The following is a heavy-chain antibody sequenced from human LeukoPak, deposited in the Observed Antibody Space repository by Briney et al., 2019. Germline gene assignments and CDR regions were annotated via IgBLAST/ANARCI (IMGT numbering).Heavy chain of an antibody. J-gene: IGHJ4*02. D-gene: IGHD2-2*01. Sequence: GGSLRLSCAASGFTFSSYGMHWVRQAPGKGLEWVAVISYDGSNKYYADSVKGRFTISRDNSKNTLYLQMNSLRAEDTAVYYCAVGGTIVPAAIAYWGQGTLVTVSS. CDR3: AVGGTIVPAAIAY. CDR1: GFTFSSYG. V-gene: IGHV3-30*03. CDR2: ISYDGSNK.